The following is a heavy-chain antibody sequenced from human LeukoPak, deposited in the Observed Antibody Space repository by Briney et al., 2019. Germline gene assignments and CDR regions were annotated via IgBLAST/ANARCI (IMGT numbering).Heavy chain of an antibody. CDR2: MSYDETTA. CDR1: GFTLSSYY. J-gene: IGHJ4*02. V-gene: IGHV3-30*14. Sequence: GGSLRLSCAGSGFTLSSYYMHWVRQAPDKGLEWVAVMSYDETTANYAGSMQGRFTVSRDNSKNTLFLQINSLRAEDMAMYFCTRGGGANYYGDYFDYWSQGTLVTVSS. CDR3: TRGGGANYYGDYFDY. D-gene: IGHD1-26*01.